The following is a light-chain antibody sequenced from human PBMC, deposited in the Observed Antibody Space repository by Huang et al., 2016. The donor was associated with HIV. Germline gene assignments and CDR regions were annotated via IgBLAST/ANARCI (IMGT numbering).Light chain of an antibody. CDR3: QQYNNWPYT. Sequence: EIVMTQSPGTLSVSPGERATLSCRASQGVSSNLAWYQQKPGQAPRLLIYGASTRATGIPARFSGSGSATEFTLAISSLQSEDFAFYYCQQYNNWPYTFGQGTKLEI. CDR1: QGVSSN. J-gene: IGKJ2*01. V-gene: IGKV3-15*01. CDR2: GAS.